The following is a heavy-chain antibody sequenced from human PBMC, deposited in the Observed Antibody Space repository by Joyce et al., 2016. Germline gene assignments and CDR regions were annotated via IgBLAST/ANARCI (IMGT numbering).Heavy chain of an antibody. CDR3: ARSSYTNGIFDY. J-gene: IGHJ4*02. CDR2: LSSSSSYI. V-gene: IGHV3-21*01. D-gene: IGHD2-8*01. Sequence: EVQLVESGGGLVKPGGSLRLSCAASGFRFSSYSMSWVRQVPGKGLEWVSSLSSSSSYIKYTDSVKGRFTISRDNAKNSLYLQMNSLRVEDTAVYYCARSSYTNGIFDYWGQGTLVTVSS. CDR1: GFRFSSYS.